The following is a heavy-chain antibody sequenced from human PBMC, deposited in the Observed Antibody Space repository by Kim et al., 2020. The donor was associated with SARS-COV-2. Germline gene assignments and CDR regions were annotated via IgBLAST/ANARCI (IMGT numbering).Heavy chain of an antibody. CDR1: GGSFSGYY. CDR3: ARGQRLLAYSSSWYGWWFDP. CDR2: INHSGST. Sequence: SETLSLTCAVYGGSFSGYYWSWIRQPPGKGLEWIGEINHSGSTNYNPSLKSRVTISVDTSKNQFSLKLSSVTAADTAVYYCARGQRLLAYSSSWYGWWFDPWGQGTLVTVSS. D-gene: IGHD6-13*01. J-gene: IGHJ5*02. V-gene: IGHV4-34*01.